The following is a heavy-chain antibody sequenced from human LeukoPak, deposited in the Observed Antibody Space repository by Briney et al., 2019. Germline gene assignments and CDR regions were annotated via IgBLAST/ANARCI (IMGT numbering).Heavy chain of an antibody. J-gene: IGHJ4*02. CDR2: IYSGGGT. D-gene: IGHD4-17*01. CDR3: ARAPMTTEDY. CDR1: GFTVSSNY. Sequence: QPGGSLRLSCAASGFTVSSNYMSWVRQAPGKGLEWVSVIYSGGGTNYADSVKGRFTISRDRSKNTLYLQMNSLRVEDTAVYYCARAPMTTEDYWGQGTLVTVSS. V-gene: IGHV3-53*01.